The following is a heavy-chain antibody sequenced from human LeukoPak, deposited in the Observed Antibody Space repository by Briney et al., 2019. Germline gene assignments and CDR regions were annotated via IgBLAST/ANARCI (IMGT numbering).Heavy chain of an antibody. CDR3: ARVRMSQYCSGGSCFPDY. CDR2: IFYSGDT. V-gene: IGHV4-59*01. D-gene: IGHD2-15*01. CDR1: GGSIISYY. Sequence: SETLSLTCTVSGGSIISYYWSWIRQPPGKGLEWIGYIFYSGDTNYNPSLKSRVTMSVDTSKNQVSLKLNSVTAADTATYFCARVRMSQYCSGGSCFPDYWGQGTLVTVSS. J-gene: IGHJ4*02.